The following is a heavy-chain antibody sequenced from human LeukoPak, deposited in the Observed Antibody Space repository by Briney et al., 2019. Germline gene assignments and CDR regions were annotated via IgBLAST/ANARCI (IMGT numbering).Heavy chain of an antibody. J-gene: IGHJ4*02. V-gene: IGHV4-59*01. Sequence: SETQSLTCTVSGGSISSYYWSWIRQPPGKGLEWIGYIYYSGSTNYNPSLKSRVTISVDTSKNQFSLKLSSVTAADTAVYYCAREDGYSYMAWGQGTLVTVSS. CDR2: IYYSGST. CDR1: GGSISSYY. D-gene: IGHD5-18*01. CDR3: AREDGYSYMA.